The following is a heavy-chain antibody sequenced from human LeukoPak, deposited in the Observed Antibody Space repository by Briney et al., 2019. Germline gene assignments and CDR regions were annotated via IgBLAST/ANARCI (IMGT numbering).Heavy chain of an antibody. Sequence: PSETLSLTCTVSGDSLNTYYWTWIRQTPGKGLEWIGFVAYSGSSNYNPSLKSRVSISIDTSKNQFSLALTSVTPAYTAVYYCARVVRGVVTSNWFDPWGQGTLVTVSS. J-gene: IGHJ5*02. CDR1: GDSLNTYY. D-gene: IGHD2-21*02. V-gene: IGHV4-59*01. CDR2: VAYSGSS. CDR3: ARVVRGVVTSNWFDP.